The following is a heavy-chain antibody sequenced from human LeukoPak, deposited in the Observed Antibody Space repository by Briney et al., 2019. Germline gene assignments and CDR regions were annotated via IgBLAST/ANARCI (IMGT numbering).Heavy chain of an antibody. Sequence: PGGSLRLSCAAPGFTFSSNGMHWVRQAPGKGMEWVAMIRNHGNDEYHADSVKGRFSVSRDNSKNTMYLQMNSLRAEDTAVYYCAKDASWSLDYWGQGTLVTVSP. CDR1: GFTFSSNG. CDR3: AKDASWSLDY. D-gene: IGHD6-13*01. V-gene: IGHV3-30*02. J-gene: IGHJ4*02. CDR2: IRNHGNDE.